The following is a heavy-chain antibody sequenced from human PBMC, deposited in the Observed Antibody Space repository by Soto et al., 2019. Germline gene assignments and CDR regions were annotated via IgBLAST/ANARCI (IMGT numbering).Heavy chain of an antibody. J-gene: IGHJ6*02. CDR3: ARDPDYEVPYYYYGMDV. Sequence: PGGSLRLSCAASGFTFSSYWMSWVRQAPGKGLEWVANIKQDGSEKYYVDSVKGRFTISRDNAKNSLYLQMNSLRAEDTAVYYCARDPDYEVPYYYYGMDVWGQGTTVTVSS. V-gene: IGHV3-7*01. D-gene: IGHD4-17*01. CDR1: GFTFSSYW. CDR2: IKQDGSEK.